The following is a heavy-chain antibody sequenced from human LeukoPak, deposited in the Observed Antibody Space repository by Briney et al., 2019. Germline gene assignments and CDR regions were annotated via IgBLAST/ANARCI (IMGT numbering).Heavy chain of an antibody. CDR3: ARGRDYGDYVNYYGMDV. Sequence: ASVKVSCKASGYTFTGYYMHWVRQAPGQGLEWMGWINPNSGGTNYAQKFQGRVTITRDTSASTAYMELSSLRSEDTAVYYCARGRDYGDYVNYYGMDVWGQGTTVTVSS. D-gene: IGHD4-17*01. CDR2: INPNSGGT. V-gene: IGHV1-2*02. J-gene: IGHJ6*02. CDR1: GYTFTGYY.